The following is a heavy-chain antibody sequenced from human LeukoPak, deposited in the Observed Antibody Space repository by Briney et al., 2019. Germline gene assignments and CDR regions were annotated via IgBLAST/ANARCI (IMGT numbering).Heavy chain of an antibody. V-gene: IGHV1-2*02. J-gene: IGHJ4*02. D-gene: IGHD5-18*01. CDR3: ARGYVDTAMGLEDY. CDR2: INPNSVGT. CDR1: GYTFTGYY. Sequence: ASVKVSCKASGYTFTGYYMPWVRQAPGQAREWMGWINPNSVGTNYAQKFQGRVTMTRDTSISTAYMELSRLRSDDTAVYYCARGYVDTAMGLEDYWGQGTLVSVSS.